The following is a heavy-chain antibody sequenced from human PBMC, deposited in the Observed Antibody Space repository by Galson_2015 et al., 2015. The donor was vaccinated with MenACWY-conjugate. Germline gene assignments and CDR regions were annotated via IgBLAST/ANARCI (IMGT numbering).Heavy chain of an antibody. CDR2: ISSSSSTI. V-gene: IGHV3-48*02. D-gene: IGHD5-18*01. J-gene: IGHJ4*02. Sequence: SLRLSCAASGFTFSTYSMNWVRQAPGKGLEWVSYISSSSSTIYYADSVKGRFTISRYNAKNSLYLQMNTLRDEDTAVYYCARVPGYSYGYYDWWGQGTLVTVSS. CDR3: ARVPGYSYGYYDW. CDR1: GFTFSTYS.